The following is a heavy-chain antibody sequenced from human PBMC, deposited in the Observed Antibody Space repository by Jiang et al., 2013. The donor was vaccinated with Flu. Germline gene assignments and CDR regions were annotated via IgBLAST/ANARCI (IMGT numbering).Heavy chain of an antibody. D-gene: IGHD3-10*01. CDR3: ARHLYYYGSGSYFGSFGGFDI. J-gene: IGHJ3*02. V-gene: IGHV4-59*08. CDR1: GGSISSYY. CDR2: IYYSGST. Sequence: GLVKPSETLSLTCTVSGGSISSYYWSWIRQPPGKGLEWIGYIYYSGSTNYNPSLKSRVTISVDTSKNQFSLKLSSVTAADTAVYYCARHLYYYGSGSYFGSFGGFDIWGQGTMVTVSS.